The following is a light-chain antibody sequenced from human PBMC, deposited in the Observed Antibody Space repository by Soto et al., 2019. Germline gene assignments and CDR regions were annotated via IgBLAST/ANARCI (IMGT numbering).Light chain of an antibody. V-gene: IGLV2-8*01. CDR1: SCDIGAYNF. Sequence: QSVLTQPPSASGSPGQSVTISCTGSSCDIGAYNFVYWYQQHPGKVPKLIIYEVNNRPSGVPDRFSASKSGNTASLTVSGLEAEDDSYYYCSAYAVNNNFVFGSGTKVTVL. J-gene: IGLJ1*01. CDR3: SAYAVNNNFV. CDR2: EVN.